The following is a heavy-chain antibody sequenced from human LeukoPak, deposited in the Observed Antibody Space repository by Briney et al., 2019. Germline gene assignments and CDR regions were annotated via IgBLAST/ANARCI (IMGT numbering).Heavy chain of an antibody. CDR1: GGSFSGYY. D-gene: IGHD2-15*01. CDR2: INRSGST. V-gene: IGHV4-34*01. CDR3: ARGGLSRYCSGGSCYNNWFDP. J-gene: IGHJ5*02. Sequence: PSETLSLTCAIYGGSFSGYYWSWIRQPPGKGLEWIGEINRSGSTNYNPSLKSRVTISVDTSKNQFSLKLSSVTAADTAVYYCARGGLSRYCSGGSCYNNWFDPWGQGTLVTVSS.